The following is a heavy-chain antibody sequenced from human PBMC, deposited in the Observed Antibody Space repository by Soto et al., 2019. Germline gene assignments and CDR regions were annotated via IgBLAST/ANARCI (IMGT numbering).Heavy chain of an antibody. CDR1: GFNFSNYG. Sequence: GGSLRLSCTASGFNFSNYGMNWVRQAPGKGLEWVSSFISSSSYISYADSLKGRFTISRDYAENSVYLQMNSLRADDTAVYYCARSDCTSTSCYVVWFDPWGQGTLVTVSS. CDR2: FISSSSYI. V-gene: IGHV3-21*06. J-gene: IGHJ5*02. D-gene: IGHD2-2*01. CDR3: ARSDCTSTSCYVVWFDP.